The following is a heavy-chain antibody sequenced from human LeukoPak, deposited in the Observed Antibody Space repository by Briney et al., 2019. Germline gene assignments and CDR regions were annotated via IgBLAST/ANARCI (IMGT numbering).Heavy chain of an antibody. D-gene: IGHD3-9*01. CDR2: ISGSGGST. CDR1: GFTFSSYA. J-gene: IGHJ3*02. V-gene: IGHV3-23*01. CDR3: AKGRYFDWLLGSDDAFDI. Sequence: GGSLRLSCAASGFTFSSYAMSWVRQAPGKGLEWVSAISGSGGSTYYADSVKGRFTISRDNFKNTLYLQMNSLRAEDTAVYYCAKGRYFDWLLGSDDAFDIWGQGTMVTVSS.